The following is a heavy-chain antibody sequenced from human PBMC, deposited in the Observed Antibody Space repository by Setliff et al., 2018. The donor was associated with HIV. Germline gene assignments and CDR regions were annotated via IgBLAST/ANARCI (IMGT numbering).Heavy chain of an antibody. J-gene: IGHJ3*02. CDR2: ISAYNGNT. V-gene: IGHV1-18*01. Sequence: ASVKVSCKASGYTFSTYGISWVRQAPGQGLELMGWISAYNGNTNYAQKLQGRVTVTTDTSTSTAYMELRSLRSDDTDVYYCARDRGVYCISSSCYSPVDAFDIWGQGTMVTV. CDR3: ARDRGVYCISSSCYSPVDAFDI. D-gene: IGHD2-2*01. CDR1: GYTFSTYG.